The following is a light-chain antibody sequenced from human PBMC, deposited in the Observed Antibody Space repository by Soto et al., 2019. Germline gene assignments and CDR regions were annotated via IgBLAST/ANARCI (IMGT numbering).Light chain of an antibody. V-gene: IGKV4-1*01. CDR1: QSVLYSSDNKNY. Sequence: DIVMTQSPDSLAVSLGERATISCRSSQSVLYSSDNKNYLVWYQQKPGQPPKLLIYWASTREFGVPDRFSGSGSGTDFTLTISSLQAEDVAVYYCQQRSNWPPITFGQGTRLEIK. CDR3: QQRSNWPPIT. J-gene: IGKJ5*01. CDR2: WAS.